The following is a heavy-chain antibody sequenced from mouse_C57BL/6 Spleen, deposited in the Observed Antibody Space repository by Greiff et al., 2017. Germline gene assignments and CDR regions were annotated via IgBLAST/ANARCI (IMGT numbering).Heavy chain of an antibody. CDR1: GFTFSDYG. V-gene: IGHV5-17*01. J-gene: IGHJ4*01. D-gene: IGHD4-1*01. CDR3: ARPLGRPYYYAMDY. Sequence: EVHLVESGGGLVKPGGSLKLSCAASGFTFSDYGMHWVRQAPEKGLEWVAYISSGSSTIYYADTVKGRFTISRDNAKNTLFLQMTSLRSEDTAMYYCARPLGRPYYYAMDYWGQGTSVTVSS. CDR2: ISSGSSTI.